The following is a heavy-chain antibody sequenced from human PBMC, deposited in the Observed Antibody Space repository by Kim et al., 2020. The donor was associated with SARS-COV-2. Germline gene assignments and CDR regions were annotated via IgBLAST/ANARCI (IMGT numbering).Heavy chain of an antibody. J-gene: IGHJ4*02. CDR3: ARDGTAAAGTIVDY. Sequence: ALKLQGRVTMTTDTSTSTAYMELRSLRSDDTAVYYCARDGTAAAGTIVDYWGQGTLVTVSS. V-gene: IGHV1-18*01. D-gene: IGHD6-13*01.